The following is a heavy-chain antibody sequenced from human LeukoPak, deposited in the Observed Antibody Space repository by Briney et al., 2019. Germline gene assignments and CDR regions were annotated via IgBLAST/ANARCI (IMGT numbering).Heavy chain of an antibody. CDR2: ISSSSSYI. CDR3: ALLRNIAVAGNNWFDP. D-gene: IGHD6-19*01. CDR1: GFTFSSYA. V-gene: IGHV3-21*01. Sequence: GGSLRLSCAASGFTFSSYAMSWVRQAPGKGLEWVSSISSSSSYIYYTDSVKGRFTISRDNSKNTLYLQMNSLRAEDTAVYYCALLRNIAVAGNNWFDPWGQGTLVTVSS. J-gene: IGHJ5*02.